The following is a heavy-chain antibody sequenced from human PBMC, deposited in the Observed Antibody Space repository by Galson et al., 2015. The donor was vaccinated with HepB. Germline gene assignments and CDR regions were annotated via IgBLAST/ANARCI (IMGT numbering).Heavy chain of an antibody. Sequence: SLRLSCAASTFIFSTYSMDWVRQAPGKGLEWVSYISSSSTTIYYADSVKGRFTISRDNAKNSLYLQMNSLRAEDTAVYYCAKDIERWLQFIPRGEVGEPYYYYYGMDVWGQGTTVTVSS. D-gene: IGHD5-24*01. CDR3: AKDIERWLQFIPRGEVGEPYYYYYGMDV. J-gene: IGHJ6*02. CDR2: ISSSSTTI. V-gene: IGHV3-48*04. CDR1: TFIFSTYS.